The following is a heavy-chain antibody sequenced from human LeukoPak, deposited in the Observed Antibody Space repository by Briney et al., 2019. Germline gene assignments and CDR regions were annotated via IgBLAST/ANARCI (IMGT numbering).Heavy chain of an antibody. CDR3: ARTYSYGGID. J-gene: IGHJ4*02. D-gene: IGHD5-18*01. CDR2: INHSGST. CDR1: AGSFSGYY. V-gene: IGHV4-34*01. Sequence: SETLSLTCAVYAGSFSGYYWSWIRQPPGKGLEWIGEINHSGSTNYNPSLKSRVTISVDTSENQFSLKLSSVTAADTAVYYCARTYSYGGIDWGQGTLVTVSS.